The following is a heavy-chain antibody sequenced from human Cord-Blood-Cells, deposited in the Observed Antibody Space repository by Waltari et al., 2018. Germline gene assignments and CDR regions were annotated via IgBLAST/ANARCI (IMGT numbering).Heavy chain of an antibody. V-gene: IGHV1-69*06. CDR1: GATFSSYD. CDR2: IIPIFGTA. Sequence: QVQLVQSGAEVKKPGSSVKVSCKASGATFSSYDISWVRPAPGQGLEWMGGIIPIFGTANYAQKFQGRVTITADKSTSTAYMELSSLRSEDTAVYYCARGRGSITIFGVVIKNFDYWGQGTLVTVSS. D-gene: IGHD3-3*01. CDR3: ARGRGSITIFGVVIKNFDY. J-gene: IGHJ4*02.